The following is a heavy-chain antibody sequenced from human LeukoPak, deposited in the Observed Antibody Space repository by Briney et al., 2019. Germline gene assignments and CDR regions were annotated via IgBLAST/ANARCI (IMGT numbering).Heavy chain of an antibody. D-gene: IGHD3-10*01. CDR1: GGSISSGDYY. CDR2: IYYSGST. V-gene: IGHV4-30-4*08. CDR3: ARKRFGYYYFDY. J-gene: IGHJ4*02. Sequence: SQTLSLTCIVSGGSISSGDYYWSWIRQPPGKGLEWIGYIYYSGSTYYNPSLKSRVTISLDTSKNQFSLRLSSVTAADTAVYYCARKRFGYYYFDYWGQGTLVTVSS.